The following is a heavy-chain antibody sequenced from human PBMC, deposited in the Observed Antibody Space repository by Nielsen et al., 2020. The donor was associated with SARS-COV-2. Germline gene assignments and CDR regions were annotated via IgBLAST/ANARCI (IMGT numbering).Heavy chain of an antibody. CDR1: GFTFSNYN. V-gene: IGHV3-21*05. Sequence: GGSLRLSCAGSGFTFSNYNMNWVRQAPGKGLEWVSFISTSSGYIHYADSVKGRFTTSRDNAKNSLYLQMKSLRVEDTAVYYCARDHIVANIDLDYWGHGTLVTVSS. CDR3: ARDHIVANIDLDY. CDR2: ISTSSGYI. D-gene: IGHD5-12*01. J-gene: IGHJ4*01.